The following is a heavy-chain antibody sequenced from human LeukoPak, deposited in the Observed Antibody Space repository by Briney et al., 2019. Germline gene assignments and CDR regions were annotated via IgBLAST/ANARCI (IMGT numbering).Heavy chain of an antibody. J-gene: IGHJ4*02. CDR1: GGTFSSYA. D-gene: IGHD4-17*01. CDR2: ISAYNGDT. CDR3: ARTDYGHPLGGY. Sequence: ASVKVSCKASGGTFSSYAISWVRQAPGQGLEWMGWISAYNGDTNYAQKLQGRVTMTTDTSTSTAYMELRSLRSDDTAVYYCARTDYGHPLGGYWGQGTLVTVSS. V-gene: IGHV1-18*01.